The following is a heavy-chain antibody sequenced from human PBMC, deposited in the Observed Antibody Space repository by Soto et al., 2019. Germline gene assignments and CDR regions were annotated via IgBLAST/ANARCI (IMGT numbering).Heavy chain of an antibody. J-gene: IGHJ4*02. Sequence: GESLKISCAASGFTFSSYAMSWVRQAPGKGLEWVSAISGSGGSTYYADSVKGRFTISRDNSKNTLYLQMNSLRAEDTAVYYCAMTPGRMYYYGSGNPRDYWGQGTLVTVSS. CDR3: AMTPGRMYYYGSGNPRDY. CDR2: ISGSGGST. D-gene: IGHD3-10*01. V-gene: IGHV3-23*01. CDR1: GFTFSSYA.